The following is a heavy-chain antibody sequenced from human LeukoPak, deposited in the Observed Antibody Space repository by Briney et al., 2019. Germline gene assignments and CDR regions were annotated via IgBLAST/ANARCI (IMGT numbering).Heavy chain of an antibody. D-gene: IGHD2-15*01. Sequence: GSLRLSCAASGFTVNTNHMHWVRQAPGKGLEWVSTFYNGGSIYYLDSVKGRFTISRDSFKNTLYLQMNSLRVEDTAFYYCATSVVGLSYDEHFQHWGQGTLVTVSS. CDR3: ATSVVGLSYDEHFQH. J-gene: IGHJ1*01. CDR1: GFTVNTNH. CDR2: FYNGGSI. V-gene: IGHV3-53*01.